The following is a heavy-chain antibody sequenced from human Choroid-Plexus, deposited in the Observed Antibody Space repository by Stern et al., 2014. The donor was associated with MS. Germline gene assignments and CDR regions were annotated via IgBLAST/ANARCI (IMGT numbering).Heavy chain of an antibody. CDR2: IARGGDT. CDR1: GGSFSGYY. J-gene: IGHJ6*02. D-gene: IGHD2-2*01. V-gene: IGHV4-34*01. CDR3: VRERCINTRCYGGRFGYYYYGMDV. Sequence: QVQLQQWGAGLLKPSETLSLTCAVYGGSFSGYYWSWIRQSPGKGLEWIGEIARGGDTNSNPSLKSGIPISVDRSKNHPSLNLSSVTAADTAIYYCVRERCINTRCYGGRFGYYYYGMDVWGQGTTVTVSS.